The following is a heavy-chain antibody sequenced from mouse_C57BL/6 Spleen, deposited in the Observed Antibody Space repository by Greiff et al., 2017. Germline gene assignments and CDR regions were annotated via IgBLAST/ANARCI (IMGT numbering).Heavy chain of an antibody. CDR2: IHPNSGST. D-gene: IGHD1-3*01. J-gene: IGHJ2*01. V-gene: IGHV1-64*01. Sequence: QVQLQQPGAELVKPGASVQLSCKASGYTFTSYWMHWVKQRPGQGLEWIGMIHPNSGSTNYNEKFKSKATLTVDKSSSTAYMQPSSLTSEDSAVYYCATDNFYLDYWGQGTTLTVSS. CDR1: GYTFTSYW. CDR3: ATDNFYLDY.